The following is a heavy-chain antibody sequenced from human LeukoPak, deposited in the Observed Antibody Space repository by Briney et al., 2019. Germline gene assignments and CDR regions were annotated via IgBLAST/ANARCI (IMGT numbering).Heavy chain of an antibody. D-gene: IGHD6-6*01. J-gene: IGHJ3*02. CDR1: GFTFSSYS. Sequence: GGSLRLSCAASGFTFSSYSMHWVRQAPGKGLEWVAVIWYDGTKEYYADSVKGRFTISRDNSKNTLYLQMNSLRAEDTAVYYCAGGRLSRAEFDIWGQGTMVTVSS. CDR3: AGGRLSRAEFDI. CDR2: IWYDGTKE. V-gene: IGHV3-33*01.